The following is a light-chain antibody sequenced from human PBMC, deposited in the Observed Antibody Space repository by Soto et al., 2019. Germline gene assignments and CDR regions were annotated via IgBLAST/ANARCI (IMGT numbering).Light chain of an antibody. CDR3: MQALQTPVT. CDR2: LGS. Sequence: DIVMTQSPLSLPVTPGEPASISCRSSQTLLHSSGYYYLDWYLQKPGQSPQLLIYLGSSRASGVPYRFSGSGSGTDFTLKISRVEAEDVGVYYCMQALQTPVTFGPGTKVDI. V-gene: IGKV2-28*01. J-gene: IGKJ3*01. CDR1: QTLLHSSGYYY.